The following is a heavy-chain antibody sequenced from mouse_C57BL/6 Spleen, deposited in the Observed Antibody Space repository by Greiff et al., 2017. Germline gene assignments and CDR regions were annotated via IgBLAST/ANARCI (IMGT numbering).Heavy chain of an antibody. CDR2: ISYSGST. Sequence: DVQLQESGPGLVKPSQSLSFTCTVTGYSITSGYDWHWIRHFPGNKLAWMGYISYSGSTNSNPSLQSRISITHDTSKNHFFLKLKSVTTEDAATYYCARWNYFVRYFDVWGTGTTVTVAS. D-gene: IGHD1-1*01. CDR1: GYSITSGYD. J-gene: IGHJ1*03. V-gene: IGHV3-1*01. CDR3: ARWNYFVRYFDV.